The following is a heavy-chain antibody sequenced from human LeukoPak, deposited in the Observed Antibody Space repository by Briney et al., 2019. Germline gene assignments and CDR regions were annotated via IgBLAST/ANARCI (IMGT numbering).Heavy chain of an antibody. D-gene: IGHD5-18*01. J-gene: IGHJ4*02. Sequence: SVNVSCKASGGTFSSCAISWVRQAPGQGLEWMGRINPILGIANYAQKFQGRVTITADKSTSTAYMELSSLRSEDTAVYYCASPLRGYSYDFDYWGQGTLVTVSS. V-gene: IGHV1-69*04. CDR1: GGTFSSCA. CDR2: INPILGIA. CDR3: ASPLRGYSYDFDY.